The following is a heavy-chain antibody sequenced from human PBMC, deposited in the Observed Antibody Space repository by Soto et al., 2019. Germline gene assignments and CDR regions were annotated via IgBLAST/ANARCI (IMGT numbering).Heavy chain of an antibody. CDR2: ISPYTGNT. D-gene: IGHD3-16*01. J-gene: IGHJ6*02. Sequence: QVQLVQSGDEVKKPGASVKVSCKASGYIFVNYGIAWVRQAPGQGLEWMGWISPYTGNTHSATKVQGRLTMTTVTSTSTAYMDLGSLTSDDTAVYYCVMVDNYVTPTPQDGWGQGTTVTVSS. CDR3: VMVDNYVTPTPQDG. CDR1: GYIFVNYG. V-gene: IGHV1-18*01.